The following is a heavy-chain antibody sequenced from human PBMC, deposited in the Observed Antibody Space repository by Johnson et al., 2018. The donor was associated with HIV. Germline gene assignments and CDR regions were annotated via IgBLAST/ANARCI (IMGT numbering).Heavy chain of an antibody. V-gene: IGHV3-NL1*01. CDR3: AKIMSKWSVDDDAFDV. J-gene: IGHJ3*01. CDR1: GFTFSSYA. CDR2: IYSGGST. D-gene: IGHD2-15*01. Sequence: QVQLVESGGGLVQPGGSLRLSCAASGFTFSSYAMHWVRQAPGKGLEWVAVIYSGGSTHYADSVKGRFTISRDNSKNTLYLQMNSLRAEDTAVYYCAKIMSKWSVDDDAFDVWGQGTMVTVSS.